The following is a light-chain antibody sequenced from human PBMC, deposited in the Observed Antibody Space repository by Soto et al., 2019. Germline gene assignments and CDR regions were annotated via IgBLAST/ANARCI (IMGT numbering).Light chain of an antibody. Sequence: QSALTQPPSASGSPGQSVAISCTGTSSDVGGYNYVSWYQQHPGKAPKLMIYEVNKRPSGVPDRFSGPKSGNTASLTVSGLQAEDEADYYCSSYAGSSNVFGTGTKLTAL. CDR3: SSYAGSSNV. CDR1: SSDVGGYNY. J-gene: IGLJ1*01. CDR2: EVN. V-gene: IGLV2-8*01.